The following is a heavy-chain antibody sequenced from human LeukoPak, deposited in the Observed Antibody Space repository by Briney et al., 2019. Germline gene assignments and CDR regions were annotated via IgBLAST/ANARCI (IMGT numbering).Heavy chain of an antibody. CDR1: GYTFTGYY. CDR3: ARARPSHWGRWYAFDI. J-gene: IGHJ3*02. D-gene: IGHD7-27*01. CDR2: INPNSGGT. Sequence: GASVKVSCKASGYTFTGYYMHWVRQAPGQGLEWMGWINPNSGGTNYAQKFQGRVTMTRDTSISTAYMELSSLRSEDTAVYYCARARPSHWGRWYAFDIWGQGTMVTVSS. V-gene: IGHV1-2*02.